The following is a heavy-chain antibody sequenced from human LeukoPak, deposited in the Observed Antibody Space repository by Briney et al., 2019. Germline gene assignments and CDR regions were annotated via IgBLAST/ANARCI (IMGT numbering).Heavy chain of an antibody. V-gene: IGHV1-8*01. CDR3: ARGRMVRGVIFDY. J-gene: IGHJ4*02. CDR1: GCTFTSYD. CDR2: MNPNSGNT. D-gene: IGHD3-10*01. Sequence: GASVKVSCKASGCTFTSYDINWVRQATGQGLEWMGWMNPNSGNTGYAQKFQGRVTMTRNTSISAAYMELSSLRSEDTAVYYCARGRMVRGVIFDYWGQGTLVTVSS.